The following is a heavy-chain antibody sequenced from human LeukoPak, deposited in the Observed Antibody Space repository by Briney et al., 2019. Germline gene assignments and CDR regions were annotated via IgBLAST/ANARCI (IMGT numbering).Heavy chain of an antibody. CDR1: GFTFSSYG. J-gene: IGHJ4*02. Sequence: GGSLRLSCAASGFTFSSYGMHWVRQAPGKGLEWVAFIRYDGSNKYYADSVKGRFTISRDNSKNTLYLQMNSLRSEDTAVYYCATQYYYDSSNDYWGQGTLVTVSS. CDR2: IRYDGSNK. D-gene: IGHD3-22*01. CDR3: ATQYYYDSSNDY. V-gene: IGHV3-30*02.